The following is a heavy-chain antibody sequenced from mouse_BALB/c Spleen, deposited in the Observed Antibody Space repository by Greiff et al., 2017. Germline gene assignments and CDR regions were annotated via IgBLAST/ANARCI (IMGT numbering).Heavy chain of an antibody. D-gene: IGHD1-1*01. V-gene: IGHV1-54*03. Sequence: QVQLQQSGAELVRPGTSVKVSCKASGYAFTNYLIEWVKQRPGQGLEWIGVINPGSGGTNYNEKFKGKATLTADKSSSTAYMQLSSLTSDDSAVYFCARERAIYYYGSSPYFDYWGQGTTLTVSS. CDR3: ARERAIYYYGSSPYFDY. CDR1: GYAFTNYL. CDR2: INPGSGGT. J-gene: IGHJ2*01.